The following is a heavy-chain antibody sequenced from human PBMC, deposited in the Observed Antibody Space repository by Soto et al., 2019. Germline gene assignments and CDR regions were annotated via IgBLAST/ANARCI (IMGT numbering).Heavy chain of an antibody. D-gene: IGHD3-10*01. J-gene: IGHJ4*02. Sequence: GGSLRLSCAASGFTFSSYGMHWVRQAPGKGLEWVAVIWYDGSNKYYADSVKGRFTISRDNSKNTLYLQMNSLRAEDTAVYYCARDEGSGSYPASFFDYWGQGTLVTVSS. CDR1: GFTFSSYG. CDR2: IWYDGSNK. V-gene: IGHV3-33*01. CDR3: ARDEGSGSYPASFFDY.